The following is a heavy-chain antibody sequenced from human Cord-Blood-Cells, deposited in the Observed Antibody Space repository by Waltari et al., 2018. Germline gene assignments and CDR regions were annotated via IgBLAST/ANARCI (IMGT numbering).Heavy chain of an antibody. J-gene: IGHJ4*02. V-gene: IGHV3-23*04. CDR1: GFTFSSYA. CDR2: ISGSGGST. CDR3: AKDVRGGTGY. D-gene: IGHD2-15*01. Sequence: EVQLVESGGGLVQPGGSLRPSCAGSGFTFSSYALSWVRQAPGKGLEWVSAISGSGGSTYYADSVKGRFTISRDNSKNTLYLQMNSLRAEDRAVYYCAKDVRGGTGYWGQGTLVTVSS.